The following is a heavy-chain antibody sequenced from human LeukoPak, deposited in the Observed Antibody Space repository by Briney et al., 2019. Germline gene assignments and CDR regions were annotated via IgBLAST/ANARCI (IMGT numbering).Heavy chain of an antibody. V-gene: IGHV3-74*01. CDR2: INEDGSRT. CDR3: ARDRSGHQYYFDY. D-gene: IGHD6-19*01. CDR1: GFTVSNYW. Sequence: GGSLRLSCAASGFTVSNYWMHWVRQAPGKGLVWVSRINEDGSRTDHADTVRGRFTISRDSGKNTLYLQMNSLGAEDTAVYYCARDRSGHQYYFDYWGQGTLVTVSS. J-gene: IGHJ4*02.